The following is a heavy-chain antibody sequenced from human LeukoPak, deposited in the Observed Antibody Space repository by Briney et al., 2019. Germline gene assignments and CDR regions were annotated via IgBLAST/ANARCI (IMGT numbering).Heavy chain of an antibody. Sequence: SETLSLTCTVSGGSISSYYWSWIRQPPGKGLEWIGYIYYSGSTNYNPSLKSRVTISVDTSKNQFSLKLSSVTAADTAVYYCARGPWGGSYRVDYYYGMDVWGQGTTVTVSS. CDR2: IYYSGST. D-gene: IGHD1-26*01. CDR3: ARGPWGGSYRVDYYYGMDV. V-gene: IGHV4-59*01. CDR1: GGSISSYY. J-gene: IGHJ6*02.